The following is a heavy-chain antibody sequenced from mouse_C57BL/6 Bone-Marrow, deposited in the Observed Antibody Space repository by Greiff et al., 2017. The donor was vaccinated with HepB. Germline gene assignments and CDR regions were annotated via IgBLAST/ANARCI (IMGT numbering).Heavy chain of an antibody. V-gene: IGHV3-6*01. CDR2: ISYDGSN. Sequence: EVHLVESGPGLVKPSQSLSLTCSVTGYSITSGYYWNWIRQFPGNKLEWMGYISYDGSNNYNPSLKNRISITRDTSKNQFFLKLNSVTTEDTATYYCARLKENLEGEYYFDYWGQGTTLTVSS. J-gene: IGHJ2*01. CDR3: ARLKENLEGEYYFDY. CDR1: GYSITSGYY.